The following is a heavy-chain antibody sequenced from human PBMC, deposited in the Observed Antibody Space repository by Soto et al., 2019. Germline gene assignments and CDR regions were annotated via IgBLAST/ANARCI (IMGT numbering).Heavy chain of an antibody. CDR2: ISNSGGSV. CDR3: AKVKWTYGSVSDI. V-gene: IGHV3-23*01. Sequence: EVQLLESGGGLVQPGGSLRLSCAASGFTFSSFAMSWVRQAPGKGLEWVSGISNSGGSVNYADSVKCRFTISRDNSKNTLSLEMNSLRAEDTALYYCAKVKWTYGSVSDIWGQGTMVTVSS. CDR1: GFTFSSFA. J-gene: IGHJ3*02. D-gene: IGHD4-17*01.